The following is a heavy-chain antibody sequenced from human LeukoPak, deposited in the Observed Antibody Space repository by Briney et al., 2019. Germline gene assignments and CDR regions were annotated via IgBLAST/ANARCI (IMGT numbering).Heavy chain of an antibody. CDR1: GYTFTSYG. CDR2: ISAYNGNT. Sequence: ASVKVSCKASGYTFTSYGISWVRQAPGQGLEWMGWISAYNGNTNYAQKLQGRVTMTTDTSTSTAYMELRSLRSEDTAVYYCAKTNHKYYYDSKDAFDIWGQGTMVTVSS. J-gene: IGHJ3*02. V-gene: IGHV1-18*01. D-gene: IGHD3-22*01. CDR3: AKTNHKYYYDSKDAFDI.